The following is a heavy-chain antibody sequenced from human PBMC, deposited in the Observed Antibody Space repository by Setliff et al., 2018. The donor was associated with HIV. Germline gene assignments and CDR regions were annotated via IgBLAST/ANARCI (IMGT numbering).Heavy chain of an antibody. CDR2: INPNSGGT. Sequence: ASVKVSCKASGYTFTGYYMRWVRQAPGQGLEWMGWINPNSGGTTYAQKFQGRVTMTRDTSISTAYMEVSRLRSDDTAVYYCARDYYDSSGYIFFPGLPDYWGQGTLVTVSS. CDR3: ARDYYDSSGYIFFPGLPDY. V-gene: IGHV1-2*02. D-gene: IGHD3-22*01. J-gene: IGHJ4*02. CDR1: GYTFTGYY.